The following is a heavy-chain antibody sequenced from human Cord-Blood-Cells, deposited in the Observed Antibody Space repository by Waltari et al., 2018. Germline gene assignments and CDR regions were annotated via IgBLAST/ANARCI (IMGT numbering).Heavy chain of an antibody. D-gene: IGHD3-22*01. V-gene: IGHV3-30-3*01. CDR3: ARAVSSGYFDY. J-gene: IGHJ4*02. CDR1: GFTFRSYA. Sequence: QVQLVESGGGVVQPGRSLRLACAAFGFTFRSYAIHWVRQAPGKGLEWVAVISYDGSNKYYADSVKGRFTISRDNSKNTLYLQMNSLRAEDTAVYYCARAVSSGYFDYWGQGTLVTVSS. CDR2: ISYDGSNK.